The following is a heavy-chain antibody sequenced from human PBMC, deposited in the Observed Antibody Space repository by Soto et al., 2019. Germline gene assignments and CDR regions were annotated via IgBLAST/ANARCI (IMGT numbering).Heavy chain of an antibody. CDR3: ARPLAYCGGDCYSHFDY. V-gene: IGHV5-51*01. CDR2: IYPGDSDT. Sequence: GESLKISCKGSGYSFTSYWIGWVRQMPGKGLEWMGIIYPGDSDTRYSPSFQGQVTISADKSISTAYLQWSSLKASDTAMYYWARPLAYCGGDCYSHFDYWGQGTLVTVSS. J-gene: IGHJ4*02. D-gene: IGHD2-21*02. CDR1: GYSFTSYW.